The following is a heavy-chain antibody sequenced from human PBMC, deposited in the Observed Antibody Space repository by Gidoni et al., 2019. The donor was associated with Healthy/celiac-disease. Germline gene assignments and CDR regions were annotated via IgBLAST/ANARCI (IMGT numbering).Heavy chain of an antibody. J-gene: IGHJ6*03. CDR2: IIPILGIA. CDR1: GGTFSSYA. V-gene: IGHV1-69*04. Sequence: QVQLVQSGAEVKKPGSSVKVSCKASGGTFSSYAISWVRQAPGQGLEWMGRIIPILGIANYAQKFQGRVTITADKSTSTAYMELSSLRSEDTAVYYCARGEKYYYYYYMDVWGKGTTVTVSS. CDR3: ARGEKYYYYYYMDV.